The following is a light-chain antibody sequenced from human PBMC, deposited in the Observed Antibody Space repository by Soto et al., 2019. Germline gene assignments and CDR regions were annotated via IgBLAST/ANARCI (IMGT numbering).Light chain of an antibody. CDR3: CSYAGGNTFDV. V-gene: IGLV2-11*01. J-gene: IGLJ1*01. CDR2: DVN. CDR1: SSAVGGYNY. Sequence: QSALPQPRSVSGSLGQSVAFSCTGTSSAVGGYNYVSWCQQHPGKAPKLIIYDVNRRPSGVPDRFSGSKSGNTAALTISGLQAEDEADYYCCSYAGGNTFDVFGTGTKVTVL.